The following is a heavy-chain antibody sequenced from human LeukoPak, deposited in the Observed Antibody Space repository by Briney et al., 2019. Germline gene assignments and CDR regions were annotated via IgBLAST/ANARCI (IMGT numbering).Heavy chain of an antibody. Sequence: SETLSLTCTVSGGSISSYYWSWIRQPPGKGLEWIGYIYYSGSTNYNPSLKSRVTISVDTSKNQFSLKLSSVTAADTAVYYCARHSIAAAGSTVDYWGQGTLVTVSS. CDR2: IYYSGST. J-gene: IGHJ4*02. V-gene: IGHV4-59*08. D-gene: IGHD6-13*01. CDR1: GGSISSYY. CDR3: ARHSIAAAGSTVDY.